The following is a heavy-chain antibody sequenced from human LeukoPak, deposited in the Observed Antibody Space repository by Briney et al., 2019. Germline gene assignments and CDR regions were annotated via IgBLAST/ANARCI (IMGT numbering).Heavy chain of an antibody. V-gene: IGHV3-11*04. CDR2: ISRSGSTK. J-gene: IGHJ4*02. CDR3: AKDFRGLDY. D-gene: IGHD3-10*01. CDR1: GFTFSDYN. Sequence: GGSLRLSCAASGFTFSDYNMRWIRQAPGKGLEWVSSISRSGSTKYYADSVKGRFTISRDNAKNSLFLQMNSLRAEETAVYYCAKDFRGLDYWGQGTLVTVSS.